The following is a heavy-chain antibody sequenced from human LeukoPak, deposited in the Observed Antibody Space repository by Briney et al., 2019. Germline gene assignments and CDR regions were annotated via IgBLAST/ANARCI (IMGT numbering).Heavy chain of an antibody. J-gene: IGHJ4*02. V-gene: IGHV4-4*07. CDR2: IYTSGST. CDR1: GGSISSFY. CDR3: ARGSQWLANFNY. Sequence: SETLSLTCTVSGGSISSFYWSWIRQPAGKGLEWIGRIYTSGSTNYNPSLKSRVTMSVDTSKNQFSLKLSSVTAADTAVYYCARGSQWLANFNYWGQGTLVTVSS. D-gene: IGHD6-19*01.